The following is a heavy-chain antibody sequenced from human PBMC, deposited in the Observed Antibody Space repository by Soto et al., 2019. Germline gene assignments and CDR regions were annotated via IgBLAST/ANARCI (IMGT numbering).Heavy chain of an antibody. J-gene: IGHJ4*02. V-gene: IGHV4-61*01. Sequence: SETLSLTCSVSGGSVRSGRYYSTWIRQPPGKGLGWVGYIYQSGTTNYNASLKSRVTISIDTSKNQFFLKLNSVTAADTAVYYCARHSSGRHEYWGQGTLVTVS. CDR3: ARHSSGRHEY. D-gene: IGHD3-22*01. CDR1: GGSVRSGRYY. CDR2: IYQSGTT.